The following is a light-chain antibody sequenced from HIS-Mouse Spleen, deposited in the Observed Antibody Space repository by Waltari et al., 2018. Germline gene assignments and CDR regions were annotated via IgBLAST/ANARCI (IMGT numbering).Light chain of an antibody. Sequence: SYELTQPPSVSVSPGQTARITCSGDALPKQYAYWYQQESGQAPGLVIYEDSKRPSGIPERFSGSSSGTMATLTISGAQVEDEADYYCYSTDSSGNHRVFGGGTKLTVL. J-gene: IGLJ2*01. CDR1: ALPKQY. CDR2: EDS. V-gene: IGLV3-10*01. CDR3: YSTDSSGNHRV.